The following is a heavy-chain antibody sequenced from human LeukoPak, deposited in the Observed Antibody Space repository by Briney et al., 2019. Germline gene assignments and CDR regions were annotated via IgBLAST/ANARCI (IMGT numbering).Heavy chain of an antibody. V-gene: IGHV4-4*07. J-gene: IGHJ5*02. Sequence: SETLSLTCTVSGGSISSYYWSWIRQPAGKGLEWIGRIYTSGSTSYNPSLKSRVTMSVDTSKNQFSLKLSSVTAADTAVYYCARHGAYSSSPNWFDPWGQGTLVTVSS. CDR3: ARHGAYSSSPNWFDP. CDR1: GGSISSYY. CDR2: IYTSGST. D-gene: IGHD6-6*01.